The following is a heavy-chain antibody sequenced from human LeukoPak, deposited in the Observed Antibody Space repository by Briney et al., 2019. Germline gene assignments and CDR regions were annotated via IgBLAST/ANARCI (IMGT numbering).Heavy chain of an antibody. CDR2: INHSGST. CDR3: ARGYSSSWDFDY. V-gene: IGHV4-34*01. D-gene: IGHD6-13*01. Sequence: PSETLSLTCAVYGGSFSGYYWSWIRQPPGKGLEWIEEINHSGSTNYNPSLKSRVTISVDTSKNQFSLKLSSVTAADTAVYYCARGYSSSWDFDYWGQGTLVTVSS. CDR1: GGSFSGYY. J-gene: IGHJ4*02.